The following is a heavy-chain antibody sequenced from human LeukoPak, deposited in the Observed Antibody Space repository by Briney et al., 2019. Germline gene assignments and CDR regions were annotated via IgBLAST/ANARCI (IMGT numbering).Heavy chain of an antibody. D-gene: IGHD2-2*01. CDR2: INPNDGDT. V-gene: IGHV1-2*02. J-gene: IGHJ4*02. CDR3: ARANFLYCSSTTCFFDY. Sequence: ASVNVSCKASGYTFTDYYMHWVRQAPGHGFEWMGWINPNDGDTNYAQKFQGRVTMTRDTSISTAHMEVSRLRSDDTAVYYCARANFLYCSSTTCFFDYWGQGTLVTVSS. CDR1: GYTFTDYY.